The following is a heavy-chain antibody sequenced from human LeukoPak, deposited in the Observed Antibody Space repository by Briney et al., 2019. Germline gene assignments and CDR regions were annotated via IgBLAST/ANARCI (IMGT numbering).Heavy chain of an antibody. CDR3: AKDDLAVTRWFDP. D-gene: IGHD4-17*01. CDR1: GFTFSDYY. V-gene: IGHV3-11*01. Sequence: GGSLRLSCGTSGFTFSDYYMTWIRQAPGQGLEFVSHISGSGAITDYGDSVQGRFTVSRDNAKNSLYLQMSSLKAGDTAVYYCAKDDLAVTRWFDPWGQGTLVTVSS. J-gene: IGHJ5*02. CDR2: ISGSGAIT.